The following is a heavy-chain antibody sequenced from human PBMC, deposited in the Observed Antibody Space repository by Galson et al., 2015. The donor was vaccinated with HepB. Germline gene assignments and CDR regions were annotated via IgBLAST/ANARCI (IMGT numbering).Heavy chain of an antibody. D-gene: IGHD2-15*01. CDR3: AREGPVARFFGWFDP. V-gene: IGHV1-69*13. CDR1: GGTFSSYA. J-gene: IGHJ5*02. Sequence: SVKVSCKASGGTFSSYAISWVRQAPGQGLEWMGGIIPIFGTANYAQKFQGRVTITADESTSTAYMELSSLRSEDTAVYYCAREGPVARFFGWFDPWGQGTLVTVSS. CDR2: IIPIFGTA.